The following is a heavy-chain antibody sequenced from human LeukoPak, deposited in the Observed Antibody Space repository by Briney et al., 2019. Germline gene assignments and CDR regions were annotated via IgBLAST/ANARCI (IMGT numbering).Heavy chain of an antibody. CDR3: ARGDNYYDSSGYYGWFDP. CDR1: GGSISSSNW. CDR2: IYHSGST. J-gene: IGHJ5*02. Sequence: SETLSLTCAVSGGSISSSNWWSWVCQPPGKGLEWIGEIYHSGSTNYNPSLKSRVTISVDKSKNQFSLKLSSVTAADTAVYYCARGDNYYDSSGYYGWFDPWGQGTLVTVSS. V-gene: IGHV4-4*02. D-gene: IGHD3-22*01.